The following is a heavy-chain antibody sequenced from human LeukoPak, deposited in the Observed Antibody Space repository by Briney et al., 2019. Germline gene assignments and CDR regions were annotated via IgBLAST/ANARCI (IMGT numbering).Heavy chain of an antibody. CDR1: GFTFAEYA. D-gene: IGHD3-16*01. CDR3: ARASAPSDFGAYH. CDR2: SNGNSDSV. J-gene: IGHJ5*02. V-gene: IGHV3-20*04. Sequence: PGGSLSLSCAASGFTFAEYAMRWVRHAPGEGLERGTGSNGNSDSVGNADSVPGRFTISRDNANNSLYLHMNSLSAEATAVSYGARASAPSDFGAYHWGQGTLVTVSS.